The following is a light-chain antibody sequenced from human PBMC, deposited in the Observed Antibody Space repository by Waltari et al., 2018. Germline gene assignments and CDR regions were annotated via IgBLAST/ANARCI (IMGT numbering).Light chain of an antibody. CDR3: QLLNSSQWT. V-gene: IGKV1-9*01. J-gene: IGKJ1*01. CDR2: AAS. CDR1: QGISDF. Sequence: IQLNQSPSSLSACGGDRVTITCRASQGISDFLAWYQQKPGKAPKLLIYAASTLQSGVPSRFSGSGSGTDFTLTITSLQPEDFATYYCQLLNSSQWTFGQGTKVEIK.